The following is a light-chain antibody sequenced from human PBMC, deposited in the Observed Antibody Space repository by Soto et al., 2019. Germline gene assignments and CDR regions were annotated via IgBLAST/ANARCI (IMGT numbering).Light chain of an antibody. CDR3: NSYTSTNTLGV. Sequence: QSALTQPASVSGSPGQSITISCSGTSSDVGGYNYVSWYQQHPGKAPKLMIYEVNNRPSGLSDRFSASKSGNTASLTISGLQAEDEADYYCNSYTSTNTLGVFGTGTKLTVL. J-gene: IGLJ1*01. CDR2: EVN. CDR1: SSDVGGYNY. V-gene: IGLV2-14*01.